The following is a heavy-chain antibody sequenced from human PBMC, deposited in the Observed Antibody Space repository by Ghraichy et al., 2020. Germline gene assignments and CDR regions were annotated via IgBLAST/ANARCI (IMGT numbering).Heavy chain of an antibody. V-gene: IGHV2-26*01. CDR2: IDEG. J-gene: IGHJ5*02. CDR3: ARGLGGYGGYDS. Sequence: SGPTLVKPTETLTLTCTVSGFSLNEPRMGVGWIRQPPGKALEWLAHIDEGPYSSVLNSRVTISKDTSQSQVVLTMANMDPGDTATYYCARGLGGYGGYDSWGQGTLVTVSS. CDR1: GFSLNEPRMG. D-gene: IGHD5-12*01.